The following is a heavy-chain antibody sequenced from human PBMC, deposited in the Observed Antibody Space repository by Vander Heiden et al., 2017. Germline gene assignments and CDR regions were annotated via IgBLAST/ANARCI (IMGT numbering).Heavy chain of an antibody. D-gene: IGHD3-9*01. V-gene: IGHV3-9*01. J-gene: IGHJ4*02. CDR3: AKGAYYDILTGSHDY. Sequence: GLVQPGRSLRLSCAASGFTFDDSAMHWVRQAPGKGLEWVSGISWNSGSIGYADSVKGRFTISRDNAKNSLYLQMNSLRAEDTALYYCAKGAYYDILTGSHDYWGQGTLVTVSS. CDR2: ISWNSGSI. CDR1: GFTFDDSA.